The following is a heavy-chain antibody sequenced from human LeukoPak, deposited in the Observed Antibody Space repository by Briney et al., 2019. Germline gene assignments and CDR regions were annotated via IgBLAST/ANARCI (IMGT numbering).Heavy chain of an antibody. CDR3: ARDHLGGGWFSLSP. CDR2: IKQDGSEK. V-gene: IGHV3-7*03. Sequence: GGSLRLSCITSGFTSGDNAMTWVRQAPGKGLEWVANIKQDGSEKYYVDSVKGRFTISRDNAKNSVFLQMNSLRAEDTAVYYCARDHLGGGWFSLSPWGQGTLVTVSS. CDR1: GFTSGDNA. D-gene: IGHD6-19*01. J-gene: IGHJ5*02.